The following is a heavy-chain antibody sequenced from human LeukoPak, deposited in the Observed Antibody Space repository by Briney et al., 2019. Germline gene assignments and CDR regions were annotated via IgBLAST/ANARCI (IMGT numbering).Heavy chain of an antibody. J-gene: IGHJ6*03. CDR2: IYYSGSS. V-gene: IGHV4-59*01. CDR1: GGSISPYY. Sequence: SETLSLTCTVSGGSISPYYWSWIRQPPGKGLEWLGYIYYSGSSNYNPSLKSRVTMSADTSKSQFSLKLSSVTAADTAVYYCARVPRSYYYYYYMDVWGKGTTVTVSS. CDR3: ARVPRSYYYYYYMDV.